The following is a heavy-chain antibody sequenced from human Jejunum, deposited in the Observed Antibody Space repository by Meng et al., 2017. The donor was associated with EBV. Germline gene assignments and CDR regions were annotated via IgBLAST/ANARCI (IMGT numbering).Heavy chain of an antibody. V-gene: IGHV4-39*07. J-gene: IGHJ4*02. Sequence: LQLQESGPGLVRPSESLSLTCTGSGGSFSSSGYYWNWIRQPPGKGLEWIGSIYYSGNTYYNPSLKSRVTISIDPSKNQFSLKLISVTAADTAVYYCARVFFGVSDYWGQGTMVTVSA. D-gene: IGHD2-8*01. CDR3: ARVFFGVSDY. CDR2: IYYSGNT. CDR1: GGSFSSSGYY.